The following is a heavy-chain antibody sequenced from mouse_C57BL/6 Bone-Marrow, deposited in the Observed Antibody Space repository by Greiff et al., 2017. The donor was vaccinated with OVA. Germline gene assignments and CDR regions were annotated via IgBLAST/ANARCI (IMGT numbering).Heavy chain of an antibody. Sequence: LVEPGASVKMSCKASVYTFTDYYMNWVKQSHGKSLEWIGVINPYNGGTSYNQKFKGKATLTVDKSSSTAYMELNSLTSEDSAVYYCARGGRGYWGQGTTLTVSS. CDR1: VYTFTDYY. V-gene: IGHV1-19*01. CDR3: ARGGRGY. CDR2: INPYNGGT. J-gene: IGHJ2*01.